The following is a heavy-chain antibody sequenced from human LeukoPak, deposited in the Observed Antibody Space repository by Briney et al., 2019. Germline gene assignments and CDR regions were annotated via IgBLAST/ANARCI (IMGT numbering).Heavy chain of an antibody. J-gene: IGHJ3*02. CDR1: GGSISSYY. Sequence: SETLSLTCTVSGGSISSYYWSWIRQPPGKGLEWIGYIYYSGSTNYSPSLKSRVTISVDTSKNRFSLKLSSVTAADTAVYYCARDSSGWALGAFDIWGQGTMVTVSS. CDR2: IYYSGST. D-gene: IGHD6-19*01. CDR3: ARDSSGWALGAFDI. V-gene: IGHV4-59*01.